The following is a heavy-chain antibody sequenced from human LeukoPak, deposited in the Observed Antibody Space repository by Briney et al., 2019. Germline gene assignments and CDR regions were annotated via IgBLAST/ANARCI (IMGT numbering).Heavy chain of an antibody. V-gene: IGHV3-33*01. J-gene: IGHJ4*02. D-gene: IGHD6-19*01. CDR3: AREENGAVAGPIDY. Sequence: GGSLRLSCAASGFTFSSYGMHWVRQAPGKGLEWVAIIWYDGSNKYYADSVKGRFTISRDNSKNTLYLQVNSLRAEDTAVYYCAREENGAVAGPIDYWGQGTLVTVSS. CDR2: IWYDGSNK. CDR1: GFTFSSYG.